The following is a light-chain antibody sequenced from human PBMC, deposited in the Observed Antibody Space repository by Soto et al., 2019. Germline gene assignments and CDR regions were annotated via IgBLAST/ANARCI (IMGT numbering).Light chain of an antibody. J-gene: IGKJ4*01. CDR2: DTS. CDR3: QQRSNWPLT. CDR1: QSLSNY. V-gene: IGKV3-11*01. Sequence: EIVLTQSPATLSLSPGKRATLSCRASQSLSNYLAWYQQKPGQAPRLLIYDTSNRAGGIPARFSGSGSGTDFTLTISSLEPDDFAVYYCQQRSNWPLTFGGGTKVDIK.